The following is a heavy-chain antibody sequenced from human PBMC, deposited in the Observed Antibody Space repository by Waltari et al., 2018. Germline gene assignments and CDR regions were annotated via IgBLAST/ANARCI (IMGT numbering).Heavy chain of an antibody. J-gene: IGHJ4*02. CDR2: INPNSGGT. CDR1: GYTFTGYY. Sequence: QVQLVQSGAEVKKPGASVKVSCKASGYTFTGYYMHWVRQAPGQGLEWMGWINPNSGGTNYAQKFQGRATMTRDTSISTAYMGLSRLRSDDTAVYYCARGVPGGVYSSSLYDYWGQGTLVTVSS. D-gene: IGHD6-6*01. V-gene: IGHV1-2*02. CDR3: ARGVPGGVYSSSLYDY.